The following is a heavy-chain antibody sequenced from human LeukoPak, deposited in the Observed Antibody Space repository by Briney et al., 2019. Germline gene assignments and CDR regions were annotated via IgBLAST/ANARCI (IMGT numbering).Heavy chain of an antibody. D-gene: IGHD7-27*01. J-gene: IGHJ4*02. CDR1: GFTVSSNY. V-gene: IGHV3-66*01. Sequence: GGSLRLSCAASGFTVSSNYMSWVRQAPGKGLEWVSVIYSGGDTYNADSVKGRFTISRDNAKNTLYLQMNSLRAEDTAVYYCARGPNWALDYWGQGTLVTVSS. CDR2: IYSGGDT. CDR3: ARGPNWALDY.